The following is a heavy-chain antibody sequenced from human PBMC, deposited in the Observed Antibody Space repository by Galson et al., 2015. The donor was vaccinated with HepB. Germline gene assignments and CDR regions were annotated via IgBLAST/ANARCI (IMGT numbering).Heavy chain of an antibody. D-gene: IGHD3-10*01. CDR3: ARGGFLFTYYYGSGRSRGSWFDP. CDR1: GGSFSGYY. CDR2: INHSGST. V-gene: IGHV4-34*01. Sequence: SETLSLTCAVYGGSFSGYYWSWIRQPPGKGLEWIGEINHSGSTNYNPSLKSRVTISVDTSKNQFSLKLSSVTAADTAVYYCARGGFLFTYYYGSGRSRGSWFDPWGQGTLVTVSS. J-gene: IGHJ5*02.